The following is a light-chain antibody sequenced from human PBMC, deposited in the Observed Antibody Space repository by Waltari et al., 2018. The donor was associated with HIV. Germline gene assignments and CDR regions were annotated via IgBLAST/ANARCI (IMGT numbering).Light chain of an antibody. Sequence: QSALTQPASVSGSPGQSITISCTGTRSDVGGYNYVSWYQQHPGQAPKLMIYDGSNRPAGVSNRYAASKSGNTAYLTIAGLQAEDEADYYCSSYTSNITRVFGGGTKLTVL. J-gene: IGLJ3*02. CDR1: RSDVGGYNY. V-gene: IGLV2-14*03. CDR2: DGS. CDR3: SSYTSNITRV.